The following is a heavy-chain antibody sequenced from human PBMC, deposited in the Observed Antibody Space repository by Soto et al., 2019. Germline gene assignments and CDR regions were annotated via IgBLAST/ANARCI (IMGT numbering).Heavy chain of an antibody. CDR2: INGGNDKA. J-gene: IGHJ4*02. Sequence: ASVKVSCKASGYNFTAYAIYWVRQAPRQRLEWLGGINGGNDKAGYSQRFQGRLSITKKTSATTAFMELSNLRSEDTAVYYCARVGYFDSDGFPRSYDYWGQGTLVTVSS. V-gene: IGHV1-3*01. D-gene: IGHD3-22*01. CDR1: GYNFTAYA. CDR3: ARVGYFDSDGFPRSYDY.